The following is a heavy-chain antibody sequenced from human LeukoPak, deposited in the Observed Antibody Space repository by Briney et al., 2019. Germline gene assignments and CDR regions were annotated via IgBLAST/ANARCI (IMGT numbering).Heavy chain of an antibody. CDR2: IYGGGST. D-gene: IGHD2-2*02. CDR1: GFTVSNNY. V-gene: IGHV3-53*01. CDR3: ARVPNCTSTSCYKTFDP. Sequence: PGGSLRLSCAASGFTVSNNYMSWVRQAPGKGLEWVSIIYGGGSTYYADSVKGRFTISRDNSKNALYPQMNSLRAEDTAVYYCARVPNCTSTSCYKTFDPWGQGTLVTVSS. J-gene: IGHJ5*02.